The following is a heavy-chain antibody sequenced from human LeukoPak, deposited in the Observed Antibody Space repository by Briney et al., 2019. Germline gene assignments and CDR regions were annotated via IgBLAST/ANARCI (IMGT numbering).Heavy chain of an antibody. V-gene: IGHV4-34*01. CDR2: IDHSGST. J-gene: IGHJ4*02. Sequence: SETLSLTCAVYGGSFSGYYWSWIRQPPGKGLEWIGEIDHSGSTNYNPSLKSRVTISVDTSKNQFSLKLSSVTAADTAVYYCARVDSSGWSRVDYWGQGTLVTVSS. CDR1: GGSFSGYY. CDR3: ARVDSSGWSRVDY. D-gene: IGHD6-19*01.